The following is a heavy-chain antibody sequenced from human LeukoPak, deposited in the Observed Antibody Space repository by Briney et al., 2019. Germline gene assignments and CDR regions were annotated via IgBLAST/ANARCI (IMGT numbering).Heavy chain of an antibody. CDR1: GGSISIYY. Sequence: SETLSLTCTVSGGSISIYYWSWIRQPPGKGLEWIGYIYYSGSTNYNPSLKSRVTISVDTSKNQFSLKLSSVTAADTAVYYCARHFAFSYYYMDVWGKGTTVTVSS. J-gene: IGHJ6*03. CDR2: IYYSGST. CDR3: ARHFAFSYYYMDV. V-gene: IGHV4-59*08.